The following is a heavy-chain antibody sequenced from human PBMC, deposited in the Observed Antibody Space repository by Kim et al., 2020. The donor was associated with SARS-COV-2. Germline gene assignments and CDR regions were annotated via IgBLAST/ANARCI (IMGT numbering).Heavy chain of an antibody. J-gene: IGHJ3*02. CDR3: ARAPQYYDILTGDAFDI. D-gene: IGHD3-9*01. Sequence: QGRVTITADESTSTAYMELSSLRSEDTAVYYCARAPQYYDILTGDAFDIWGQGTMVTVSS. V-gene: IGHV1-69*01.